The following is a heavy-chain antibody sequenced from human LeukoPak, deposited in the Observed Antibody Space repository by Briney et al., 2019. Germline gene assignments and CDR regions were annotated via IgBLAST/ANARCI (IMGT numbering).Heavy chain of an antibody. J-gene: IGHJ6*02. CDR3: ATREYYYYGMDV. CDR2: ISRDGGST. Sequence: GGSLRLSCAVSGFTFSTYAMHWVRQAPGEGLEYVSGISRDGGSTYYANSVKGRFTISRDNAKNSLYLQMNSLRDEDTAVYYCATREYYYYGMDVWGQGTTVTVSS. V-gene: IGHV3-64*01. CDR1: GFTFSTYA.